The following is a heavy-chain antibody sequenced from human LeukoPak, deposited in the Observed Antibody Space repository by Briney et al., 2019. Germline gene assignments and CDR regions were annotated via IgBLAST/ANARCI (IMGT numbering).Heavy chain of an antibody. V-gene: IGHV3-7*01. CDR1: GFTFSSYW. CDR3: VRGSQYCSSTRCYYYWYMDV. D-gene: IGHD2-2*01. CDR2: IKQDGSEK. Sequence: GGSLRLSCAASGFTFSSYWMSWVRQAPGKGLEWVANIKQDGSEKYYVDSVKGRFTVSRDNAKNSLYLQMNSLRAEDTAVYYCVRGSQYCSSTRCYYYWYMDVWGKGTTVTVSS. J-gene: IGHJ6*03.